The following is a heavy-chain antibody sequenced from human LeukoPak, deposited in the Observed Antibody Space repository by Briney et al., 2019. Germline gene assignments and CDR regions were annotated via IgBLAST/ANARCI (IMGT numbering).Heavy chain of an antibody. CDR1: GDSVSSNSAG. D-gene: IGHD3-10*01. CDR3: AGSGSYFRY. CDR2: TYYRSKWYY. V-gene: IGHV6-1*01. J-gene: IGHJ4*02. Sequence: SQTLSLTCAISGDSVSSNSAGWNWIRQSPSRGLEWLGRTYYRSKWYYDYAVSVKSRVTIDPDTSKNQFSLHLHCVAPEDKAVYYSAGSGSYFRYWGQGTLVGVSS.